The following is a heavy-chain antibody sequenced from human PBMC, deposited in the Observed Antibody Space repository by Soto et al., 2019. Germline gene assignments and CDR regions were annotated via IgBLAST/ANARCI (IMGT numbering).Heavy chain of an antibody. CDR1: GDTFTSYH. V-gene: IGHV1-18*01. Sequence: QVQLVQSGAEVKKPGPSVKVSCKASGDTFTSYHTNWVRQAPGQGLEWMGWISAYTCNTNYAQKLQGRVTMTTDTSTSTAYMELRSLRSDDTAVYYCARDAPPADYWGQGTLVTVSS. CDR2: ISAYTCNT. J-gene: IGHJ4*02. CDR3: ARDAPPADY.